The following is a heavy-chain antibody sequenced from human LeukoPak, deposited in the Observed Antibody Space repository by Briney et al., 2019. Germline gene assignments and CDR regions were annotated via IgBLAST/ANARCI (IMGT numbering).Heavy chain of an antibody. D-gene: IGHD3-3*01. V-gene: IGHV1-2*02. CDR3: ARVRLYDFWSGSPLDV. CDR1: GYTFTGYY. CDR2: INPNSGGT. J-gene: IGHJ6*04. Sequence: ASVKVSCKASGYTFTGYYMHWVRQAPGQGLEWMGWINPNSGGTNYAQKFQGRVTMTRDTSISTAYMELSRLRSDDTAVYYCARVRLYDFWSGSPLDVWGKGTTVTVSS.